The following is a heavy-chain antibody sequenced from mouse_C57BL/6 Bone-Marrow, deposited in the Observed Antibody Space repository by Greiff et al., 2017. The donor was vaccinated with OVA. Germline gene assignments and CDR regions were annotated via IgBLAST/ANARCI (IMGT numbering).Heavy chain of an antibody. V-gene: IGHV5-16*01. D-gene: IGHD2-4*01. Sequence: EVMLVESEGGLVQPGSSMKLSCTASGFTFSDYYMAWVRQVPEKGLEWVANINYDGSSTYYLDSLKSRFIISRDNAKNILYLQMSSLKSEDTATYYCARGDYDVRGYAMDYWGQGTSVTVSS. CDR3: ARGDYDVRGYAMDY. CDR2: INYDGSST. CDR1: GFTFSDYY. J-gene: IGHJ4*01.